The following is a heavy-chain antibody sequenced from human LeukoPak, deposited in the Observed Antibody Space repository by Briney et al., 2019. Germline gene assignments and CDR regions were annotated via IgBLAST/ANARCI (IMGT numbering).Heavy chain of an antibody. Sequence: GGSLRLSCAASGFTFSSYGMSWVRQAPGKGLEWVSAISGSGGSTYYADSVKGRFTISRDNSKNTLYLQMNSLRAEDTAVYYCAKSSYAGAFIAADGLGFDYWGQGTLVTVSS. D-gene: IGHD6-13*01. CDR3: AKSSYAGAFIAADGLGFDY. CDR1: GFTFSSYG. CDR2: ISGSGGST. V-gene: IGHV3-23*01. J-gene: IGHJ4*02.